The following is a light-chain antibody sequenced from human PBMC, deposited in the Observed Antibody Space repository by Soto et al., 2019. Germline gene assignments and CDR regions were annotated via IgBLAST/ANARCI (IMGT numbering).Light chain of an antibody. J-gene: IGLJ1*01. Sequence: QSVLTQPPSASGTPGQRLTISCSGSRSNIGSSVVDWYQQLPGTAPKLLIYTNNQRPSGVPDRFSGSKSGTSASLAISGLRSEDEADYYCATWDDRLYGCVFGTGTKVTVL. V-gene: IGLV1-44*01. CDR3: ATWDDRLYGCV. CDR2: TNN. CDR1: RSNIGSSV.